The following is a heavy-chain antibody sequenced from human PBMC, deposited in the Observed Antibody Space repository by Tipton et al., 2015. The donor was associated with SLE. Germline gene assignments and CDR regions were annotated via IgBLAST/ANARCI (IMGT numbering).Heavy chain of an antibody. CDR1: GDSISSSSYY. V-gene: IGHV4-31*03. Sequence: TLSLTCIVSGDSISSSSYYWSWIRQHPGKGLERIGYIYYTGSTYYNPSLMSRVTISVDTSKNQFSLQLRSVTAADTAVYYCARFSPAIAGFDPWGQGTLVTVSS. CDR2: IYYTGST. CDR3: ARFSPAIAGFDP. D-gene: IGHD1-26*01. J-gene: IGHJ5*02.